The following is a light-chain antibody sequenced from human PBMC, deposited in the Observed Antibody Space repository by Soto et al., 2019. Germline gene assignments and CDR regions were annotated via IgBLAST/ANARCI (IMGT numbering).Light chain of an antibody. Sequence: EIVLTQSPDTLSLSPWERATLSCRASQSVSSTYLAWYQQKPGQAPRLLIYGASSRATGIPDRFSGSGSGTDFTLAISRLEPEDFAVYYCQGYGSSPPTYTFGQGTRLEI. CDR1: QSVSSTY. V-gene: IGKV3-20*01. CDR2: GAS. J-gene: IGKJ2*01. CDR3: QGYGSSPPTYT.